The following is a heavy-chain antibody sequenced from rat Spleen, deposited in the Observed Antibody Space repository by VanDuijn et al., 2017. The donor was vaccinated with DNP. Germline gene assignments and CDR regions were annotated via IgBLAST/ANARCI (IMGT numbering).Heavy chain of an antibody. Sequence: EVQLVESDGGLVQPGRSLKLSCAASGFTFSDYYMAWVRQAPSKGLEWVATISYNGGTPYYRDSVKGRFTISRDNAKSTLYLQMDSLRSEDTASYYCASPSFGPFDYWGQGVMVTVSS. J-gene: IGHJ2*01. CDR1: GFTFSDYY. CDR2: ISYNGGTP. CDR3: ASPSFGPFDY. V-gene: IGHV5-29*01. D-gene: IGHD4-3*01.